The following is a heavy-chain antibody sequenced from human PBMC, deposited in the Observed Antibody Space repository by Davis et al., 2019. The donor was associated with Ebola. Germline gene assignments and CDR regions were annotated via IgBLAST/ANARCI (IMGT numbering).Heavy chain of an antibody. CDR2: ISGSGGST. Sequence: GESLKISCAASGFTFSSYAMSWVRQAPGKGLEWVSAISGSGGSTYYADSVKGRFTISRDNSKNTLYLQMNSLRAEDTAVYYCARPTWGPYYYYGMDVWGKGTTVTVSS. D-gene: IGHD3-16*01. CDR1: GFTFSSYA. CDR3: ARPTWGPYYYYGMDV. V-gene: IGHV3-23*01. J-gene: IGHJ6*04.